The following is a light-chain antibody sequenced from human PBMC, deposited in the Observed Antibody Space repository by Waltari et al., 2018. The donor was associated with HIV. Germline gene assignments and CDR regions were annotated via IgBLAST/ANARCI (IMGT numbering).Light chain of an antibody. CDR2: GAS. CDR3: QQYSNWPPYT. J-gene: IGKJ2*01. Sequence: TAMTHSPGTLSVSPGERVTLSCRASQSVRTNLAWYRQKPGQAPRLLIYGASTRASGIPARFSGTGSGTEFTLTISSLQSEDFAVYYCQQYSNWPPYTFGQGTKLEIK. CDR1: QSVRTN. V-gene: IGKV3-15*01.